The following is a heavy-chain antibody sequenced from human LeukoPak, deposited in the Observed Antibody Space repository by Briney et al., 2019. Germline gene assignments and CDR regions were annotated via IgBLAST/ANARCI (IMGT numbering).Heavy chain of an antibody. CDR1: GYSFTNYW. CDR2: IYPGDSDT. V-gene: IGHV5-51*01. CDR3: ARDSPYSSGWRDAFDI. Sequence: GESLKISCKGSGYSFTNYWIGWVRQMPGKGLEWMGVIYPGDSDTRYSPSFQGQVTISADKSISTAYLQWSSLKASDTAMYYCARDSPYSSGWRDAFDIWGQGTMVTVSS. D-gene: IGHD6-19*01. J-gene: IGHJ3*02.